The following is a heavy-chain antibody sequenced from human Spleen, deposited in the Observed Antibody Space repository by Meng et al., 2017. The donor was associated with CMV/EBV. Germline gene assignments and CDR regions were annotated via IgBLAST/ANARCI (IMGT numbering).Heavy chain of an antibody. Sequence: CAASGFTVSGNYMTGVRQAPGGGLEWVSVIYSGGSTYYADSVKGRFTISRDNSKNTLYLQMNSLRPEDTAVYYCARAGNYGDYSNPTYWGQGTLVTVSS. CDR1: GFTVSGNY. J-gene: IGHJ4*02. CDR3: ARAGNYGDYSNPTY. V-gene: IGHV3-66*02. D-gene: IGHD4-17*01. CDR2: IYSGGST.